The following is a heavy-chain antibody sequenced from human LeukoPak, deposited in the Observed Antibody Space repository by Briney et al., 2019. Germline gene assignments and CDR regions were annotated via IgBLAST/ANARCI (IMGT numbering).Heavy chain of an antibody. D-gene: IGHD3-3*01. Sequence: ASVKVSCKASGGTFSSYAISWVRQAPGQGLEWMGWIKGDSGDTKYAQKFQGRVTMTRDTSISTAYMELSSLTSDDTAIYYCARVQTTGLLEWLYWGQGALVTVSS. CDR2: IKGDSGDT. V-gene: IGHV1-2*02. CDR1: GGTFSSYA. CDR3: ARVQTTGLLEWLY. J-gene: IGHJ4*02.